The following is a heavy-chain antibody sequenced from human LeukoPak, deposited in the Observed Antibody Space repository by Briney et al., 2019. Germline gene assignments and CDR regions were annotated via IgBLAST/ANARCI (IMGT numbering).Heavy chain of an antibody. CDR2: INHSGST. J-gene: IGHJ4*02. CDR3: ARGSGSGYFRPHDY. V-gene: IGHV4-34*01. D-gene: IGHD3-22*01. CDR1: GGSFSGYY. Sequence: SETLSLTCAVYGGSFSGYYWSWIRQPPGKGLEWIGEINHSGSTNYNPSLKSRVTISVDTSKNQFSLKLSSVTAADTAVYYCARGSGSGYFRPHDYRGQGTLVTVSS.